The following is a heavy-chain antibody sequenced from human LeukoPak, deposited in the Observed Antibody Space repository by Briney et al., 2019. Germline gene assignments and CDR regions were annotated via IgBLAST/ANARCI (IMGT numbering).Heavy chain of an antibody. CDR2: IYYSGST. CDR3: AGSGRGYYYHYGMDV. J-gene: IGHJ6*02. V-gene: IGHV4-59*08. CDR1: GGSISSYY. Sequence: PSETLSLTCTVSGGSISSYYWSWIRQPPGKGLEWIGYIYYSGSTNYNPSLKSRVTISVDTSKNQFSLKLSSVTAADTAVYYCAGSGRGYYYHYGMDVWGQGTTVTVSS. D-gene: IGHD3-10*01.